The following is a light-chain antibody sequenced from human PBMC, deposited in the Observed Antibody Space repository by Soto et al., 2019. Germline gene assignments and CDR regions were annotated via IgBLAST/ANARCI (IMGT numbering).Light chain of an antibody. Sequence: EIVLTQSPATLSLSPGERATLSCRASQSVGSSLAWFQHKPGQAPRLLIYDASNRATGIPARFSSSGSGTDFTLTISSLEPEDFAVYYCQQRSNWPRTFGQGTKLEIK. J-gene: IGKJ2*01. CDR3: QQRSNWPRT. CDR2: DAS. V-gene: IGKV3-11*01. CDR1: QSVGSS.